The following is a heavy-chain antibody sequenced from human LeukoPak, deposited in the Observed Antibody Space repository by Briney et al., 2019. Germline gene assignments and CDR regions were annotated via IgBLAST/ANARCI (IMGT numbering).Heavy chain of an antibody. J-gene: IGHJ4*02. Sequence: KPSETLSLTCAVYGGSFSGYYWSWIGQPPGKELEWIGEINHSGSTNYNPSLKSRVTISVDTSKNQFSLKLSSVTAADTAVYYCARVRLSVWDIDYWGQGTLVTVSS. D-gene: IGHD1-26*01. CDR3: ARVRLSVWDIDY. CDR1: GGSFSGYY. V-gene: IGHV4-34*01. CDR2: INHSGST.